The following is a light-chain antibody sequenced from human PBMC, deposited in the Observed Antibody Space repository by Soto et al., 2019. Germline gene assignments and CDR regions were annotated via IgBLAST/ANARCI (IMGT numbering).Light chain of an antibody. CDR1: QDINNX. Sequence: DIQMTQSPSSVSASVGDRVTITCRASQDINNXXXXHXXXXXKAPTLLIYSTSNLQSGVPSRFSGSGSGTDFTLTISSLQPEDFATYYCQQTNSFPRTFGQGTKLEIK. CDR2: STS. J-gene: IGKJ2*01. V-gene: IGKV1-12*01. CDR3: QQTNSFPRT.